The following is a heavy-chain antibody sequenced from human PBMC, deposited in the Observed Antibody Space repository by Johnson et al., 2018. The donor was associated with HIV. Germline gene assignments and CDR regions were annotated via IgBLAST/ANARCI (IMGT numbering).Heavy chain of an antibody. D-gene: IGHD3-22*01. V-gene: IGHV3-20*04. CDR1: GFTFDDYG. CDR2: INWNGGST. CDR3: ARDVRGYYDSSGYPYLDAFDI. Sequence: VQLVESGGGVVRPGGSLRLSCAASGFTFDDYGMNWVRQAPGKGLEWVSGINWNGGSTGYADSVKGRFTISRDNAKNSLYLQMNSLRAEDTALYYCARDVRGYYDSSGYPYLDAFDIWGQGTMVTVSS. J-gene: IGHJ3*02.